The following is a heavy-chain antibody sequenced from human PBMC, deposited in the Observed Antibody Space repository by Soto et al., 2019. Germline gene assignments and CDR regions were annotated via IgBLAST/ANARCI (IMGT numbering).Heavy chain of an antibody. CDR3: ASWFAWYPLYRHVMDF. CDR1: GGAFTNYS. J-gene: IGHJ6*02. Sequence: ASVKVSCKVSGGAFTNYSLNWVRHSPGQGLEWLGGIIPLHNTSNYSEKFVGRLSVTADISSSTVYMHLGGLASGDTATYYCASWFAWYPLYRHVMDFWGQGSSVIGSS. CDR2: IIPLHNTS. D-gene: IGHD3-9*01. V-gene: IGHV1-69*08.